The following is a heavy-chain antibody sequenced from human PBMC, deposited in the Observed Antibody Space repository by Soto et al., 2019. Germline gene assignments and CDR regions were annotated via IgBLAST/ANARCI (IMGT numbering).Heavy chain of an antibody. CDR1: GYTFTSYA. Sequence: ASVKVSCKASGYTFTSYAMHWVRQAPGQRLEWMGWISAYNGNTNYAQKLQGRVTMTTDTSTSTAYMELRSLRSDDTAVYYCARGRFLEWLLYDYWGQGTLVTVSS. D-gene: IGHD3-3*01. J-gene: IGHJ4*02. CDR3: ARGRFLEWLLYDY. V-gene: IGHV1-18*01. CDR2: ISAYNGNT.